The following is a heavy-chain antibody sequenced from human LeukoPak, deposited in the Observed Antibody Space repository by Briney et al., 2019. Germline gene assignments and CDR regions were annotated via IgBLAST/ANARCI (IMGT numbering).Heavy chain of an antibody. Sequence: GGSLRLSCAASGFTFSSYWMSWVRQAPGKGLEWVANIKQDGSEKYYVDSVKGRFTISRDNAKNSLYLQMNSLRAEDTAVYYCARLEDTAMVYFDYWGQGTLVTVSS. J-gene: IGHJ4*02. CDR2: IKQDGSEK. CDR3: ARLEDTAMVYFDY. V-gene: IGHV3-7*01. CDR1: GFTFSSYW. D-gene: IGHD5-18*01.